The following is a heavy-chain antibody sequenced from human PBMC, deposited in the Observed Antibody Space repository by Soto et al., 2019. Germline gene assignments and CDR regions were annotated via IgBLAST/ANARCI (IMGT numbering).Heavy chain of an antibody. Sequence: EVQVLESGGGLVQPGGSLRLSCIASGLTLSNYAMTWVRQAPGRGQEWVSTVTGSGSTYYADSVKGRFTIFRDNSKNILYLQMHSLRAEDTAISYGAKSLRTTAATGYWFDPWGQGSQVTVSS. CDR2: VTGSGST. CDR1: GLTLSNYA. V-gene: IGHV3-23*01. D-gene: IGHD4-17*01. CDR3: AKSLRTTAATGYWFDP. J-gene: IGHJ5*02.